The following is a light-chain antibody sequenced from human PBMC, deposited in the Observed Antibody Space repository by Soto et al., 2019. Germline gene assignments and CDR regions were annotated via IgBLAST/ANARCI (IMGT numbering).Light chain of an antibody. J-gene: IGKJ4*01. CDR1: QDIGTY. Sequence: AMRMTQSPSPFSASTGDSVCITGRGTQDIGTYLAWYQQIPGKAPKLLIFDACSLKSGVPSRFSGSGSGTEITLTISSLQPDDFATYYCEQLERYPSTFGGGTKVDIK. CDR3: EQLERYPST. CDR2: DAC. V-gene: IGKV1-8*01.